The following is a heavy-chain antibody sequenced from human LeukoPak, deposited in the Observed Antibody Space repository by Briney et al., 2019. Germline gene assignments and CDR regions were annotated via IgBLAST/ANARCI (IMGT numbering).Heavy chain of an antibody. J-gene: IGHJ4*02. Sequence: GGSLRLSCAASGFTFSSYWMSWVRQAPGKGLEWVAVLWYGGSNKYYADSVKGRFTISRDNSKNTLYLQMNSLRAVDTAVYYCAKGSSSWDFDYWGQGTLVTVSS. CDR3: AKGSSSWDFDY. D-gene: IGHD6-13*01. V-gene: IGHV3-30*02. CDR1: GFTFSSYW. CDR2: LWYGGSNK.